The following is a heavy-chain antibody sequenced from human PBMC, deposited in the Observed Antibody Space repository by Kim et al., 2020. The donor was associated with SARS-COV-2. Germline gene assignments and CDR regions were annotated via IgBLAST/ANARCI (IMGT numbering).Heavy chain of an antibody. J-gene: IGHJ4*02. D-gene: IGHD3-10*01. Sequence: SLKSRVTISVDTSKNQFSLKLSSVTAADTAVYYCARGGGYYGSAKGPFDYWGQGTLVTVSS. CDR3: ARGGGYYGSAKGPFDY. V-gene: IGHV4-34*01.